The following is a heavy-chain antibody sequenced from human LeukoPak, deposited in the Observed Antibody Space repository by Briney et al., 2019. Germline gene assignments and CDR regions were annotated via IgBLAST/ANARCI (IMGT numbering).Heavy chain of an antibody. J-gene: IGHJ4*02. CDR3: ARDEMRYCSTTSCPDNDY. D-gene: IGHD2-2*01. CDR1: GFTFSTYA. Sequence: GGSLRLSCAASGFTFSTYAISWVRQAPGKGLEWVSCISSTSNYIFYADSVRGRFTISRDNAKNSLYLQMNSLRAEDTAVYYCARDEMRYCSTTSCPDNDYWGQGTLVTVSS. V-gene: IGHV3-21*06. CDR2: ISSTSNYI.